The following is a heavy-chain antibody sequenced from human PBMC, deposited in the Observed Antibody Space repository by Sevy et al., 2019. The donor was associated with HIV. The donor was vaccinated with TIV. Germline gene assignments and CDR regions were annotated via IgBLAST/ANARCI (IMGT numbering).Heavy chain of an antibody. D-gene: IGHD2-21*01. J-gene: IGHJ4*02. CDR3: ARFFTVVTRPVGIFDY. CDR1: GGSISSSSYY. Sequence: SETLSLTCTVSGGSISSSSYYWGWIRQPPGKGLEWIGNLYYSGSTYYNPSLKSRVTISVATSKNQFSLKLSSVTAADTAVYYCARFFTVVTRPVGIFDYWGQGTLVTVSS. V-gene: IGHV4-39*01. CDR2: LYYSGST.